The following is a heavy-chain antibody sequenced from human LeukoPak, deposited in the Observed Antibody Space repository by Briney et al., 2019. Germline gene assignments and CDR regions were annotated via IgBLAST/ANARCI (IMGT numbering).Heavy chain of an antibody. J-gene: IGHJ6*02. CDR2: INPSSGGT. Sequence: EASVKVSCKASGYTFTRHYMNWVRQAPGQGLEWMGKINPSSGGTGYAQKFQGRVTMTRDTSTSTVYMELRSLRSDDTAVYYCARVKGGTYYYYYGTDVWGQGTTVTVSS. CDR1: GYTFTRHY. V-gene: IGHV1-46*01. CDR3: ARVKGGTYYYYYGTDV.